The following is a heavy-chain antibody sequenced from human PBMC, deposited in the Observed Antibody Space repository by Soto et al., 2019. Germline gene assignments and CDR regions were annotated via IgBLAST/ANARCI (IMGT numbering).Heavy chain of an antibody. V-gene: IGHV3-48*02. CDR3: ARDTEAVAGIYYYYYGMDV. CDR1: GFTFSSYS. CDR2: ISSSSSTI. J-gene: IGHJ6*02. Sequence: GGSLRLSCAASGFTFSSYSMNWARQAPGKGLEWVSYISSSSSTIYYADSVKGRFTISRDNAKNSLYLQMNSLRDEDTAVYYCARDTEAVAGIYYYYYGMDVWGQGTTVTVSS. D-gene: IGHD6-19*01.